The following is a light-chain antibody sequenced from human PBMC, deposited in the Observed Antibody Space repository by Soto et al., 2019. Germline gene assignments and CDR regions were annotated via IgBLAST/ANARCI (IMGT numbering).Light chain of an antibody. Sequence: SYELTQPPSVSVAPGQTARITCGGNHIGSKSVHWYHQKPGQAPGLVVYDDSDRPSGSPERFSGSNSGNTATLTISRVEAGDEAHYYCQVWDSSSDNYVFGTGTKVTAL. V-gene: IGLV3-21*02. CDR1: HIGSKS. CDR3: QVWDSSSDNYV. J-gene: IGLJ1*01. CDR2: DDS.